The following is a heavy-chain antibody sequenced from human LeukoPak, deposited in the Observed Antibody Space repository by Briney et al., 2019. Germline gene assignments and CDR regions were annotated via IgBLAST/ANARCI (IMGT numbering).Heavy chain of an antibody. J-gene: IGHJ5*02. D-gene: IGHD3-9*01. Sequence: PGGSLRLSCAASGLTFSSYWMHWVRQAPGKGLVWVSRINSDGSSTSYADSVKGRFTISRDNAKNTLYLQMNSLRAEDTAVYYCARGGYFDWDWFDPWGQGTLVTVSS. CDR2: INSDGSST. V-gene: IGHV3-74*01. CDR3: ARGGYFDWDWFDP. CDR1: GLTFSSYW.